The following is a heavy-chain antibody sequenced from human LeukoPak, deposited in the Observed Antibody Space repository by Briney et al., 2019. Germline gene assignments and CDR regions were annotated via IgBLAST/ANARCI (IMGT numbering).Heavy chain of an antibody. CDR2: ISAYNGDT. V-gene: IGHV1-18*01. CDR1: GYTFTSYG. D-gene: IGHD3-22*01. Sequence: GASVKVSCKASGYTFTSYGISWVRQAPGQGLEWMGWISAYNGDTNYAQKLQGRVTMTTDTYTSTAYMELRSLRSDDAAVYYCGRLRDSSGYGWFDPWGQGTLVTVSS. CDR3: GRLRDSSGYGWFDP. J-gene: IGHJ5*02.